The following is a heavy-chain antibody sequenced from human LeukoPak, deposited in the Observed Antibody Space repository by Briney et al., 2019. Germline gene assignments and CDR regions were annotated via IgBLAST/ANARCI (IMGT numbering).Heavy chain of an antibody. J-gene: IGHJ4*02. CDR1: GFTFSGSA. CDR2: IRSKANSYAT. D-gene: IGHD3-10*01. V-gene: IGHV3-73*01. CDR3: TRYYYGSGSYLN. Sequence: GGSLRLSCAASGFTFSGSAMHWVRQASGKGLEWVGRIRSKANSYATAYAASVKGRFTISRDDSKDTAYLQMNSLKTEDTAVYYCTRYYYGSGSYLNWGQGTLVTVSS.